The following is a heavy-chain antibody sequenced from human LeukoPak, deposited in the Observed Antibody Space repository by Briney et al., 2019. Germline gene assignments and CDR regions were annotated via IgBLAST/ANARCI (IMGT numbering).Heavy chain of an antibody. CDR2: IDSGGNT. Sequence: GGSLRLSCAASGFTVSSNYMSWVRQAPGKGLEWVSVIDSGGNTYYADSVKGRFTISRDNSKNTLYLQMNSLRAEDTAVYYCAKDQAAAGTFYWGQGTLVTVSS. CDR1: GFTVSSNY. J-gene: IGHJ4*02. CDR3: AKDQAAAGTFY. V-gene: IGHV3-53*01. D-gene: IGHD6-13*01.